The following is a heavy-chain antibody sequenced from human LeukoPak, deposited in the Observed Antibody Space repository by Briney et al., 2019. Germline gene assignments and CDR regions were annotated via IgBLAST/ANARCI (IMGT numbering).Heavy chain of an antibody. CDR2: INSDGSST. CDR1: GFTFSSYW. D-gene: IGHD6-19*01. V-gene: IGHV3-74*01. J-gene: IGHJ4*02. CDR3: ARGPPDLTDHGPSVSSGWYVAY. Sequence: GGSLRLSCAASGFTFSSYWMHWVRQAPGKGLVWVSRINSDGSSTSYADSVKGRFTISRDNAKNTLYLQMNSLRAEDTAVYYCARGPPDLTDHGPSVSSGWYVAYRGQGTLVTVSS.